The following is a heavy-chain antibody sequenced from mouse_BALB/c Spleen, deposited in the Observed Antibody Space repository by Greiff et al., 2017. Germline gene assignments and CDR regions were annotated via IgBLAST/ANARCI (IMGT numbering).Heavy chain of an antibody. V-gene: IGHV5-4*02. Sequence: DVKLQESGGGLVKPGGSLKLSCAASGFTFSDYYMYWVRQTPEKRLEWVATISDGGSYTYYPDSVKGRFTISRDNAKNNLYLQMSSLKSEDTAMYYCARGEYGNYWFAYWGQGTLVTVSA. D-gene: IGHD2-10*02. CDR2: ISDGGSYT. J-gene: IGHJ3*01. CDR1: GFTFSDYY. CDR3: ARGEYGNYWFAY.